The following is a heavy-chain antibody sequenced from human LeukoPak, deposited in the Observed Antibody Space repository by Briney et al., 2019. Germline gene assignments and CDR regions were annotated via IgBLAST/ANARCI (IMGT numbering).Heavy chain of an antibody. Sequence: ASVKVSCKASGYTFTSYDINRVRQATGQGLEWMGWMNPNSGNTGYAQKFQGRVTMTRNTSISTAYMELSSLRSEDTAVYYCARAGITMVRGVIEGDAFDIWGQGTMVTVSS. J-gene: IGHJ3*02. D-gene: IGHD3-10*01. V-gene: IGHV1-8*01. CDR2: MNPNSGNT. CDR3: ARAGITMVRGVIEGDAFDI. CDR1: GYTFTSYD.